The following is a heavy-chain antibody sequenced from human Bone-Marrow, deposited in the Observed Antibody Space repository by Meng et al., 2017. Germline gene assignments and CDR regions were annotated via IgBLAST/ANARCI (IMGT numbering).Heavy chain of an antibody. CDR1: GYTFTSYA. D-gene: IGHD5-18*01. V-gene: IGHV1-3*01. CDR2: INAGNGNT. CDR3: ATGSGYSYGYYYYYGMDV. J-gene: IGHJ6*02. Sequence: ASVKVSCKASGYTFTSYAMHWVRQAPGQRLEWTGWINAGNGNTKYSQKFQGRVTITRDTSASTAYMELSSLRSEDTAVYYCATGSGYSYGYYYYYGMDVWGQGTTVTVSS.